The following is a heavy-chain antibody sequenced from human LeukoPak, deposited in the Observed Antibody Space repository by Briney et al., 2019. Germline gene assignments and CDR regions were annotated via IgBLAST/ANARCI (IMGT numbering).Heavy chain of an antibody. Sequence: GGSLRLSCAASGFTFSSYEMNWDRQAPGKGLEWVSSISSSSSYIYYADSVKGRFTISRDNAKNSLYLQMNSLRAEDTAVYYCARSGYSYGYSFDYWGQGTLVTVSS. J-gene: IGHJ4*02. D-gene: IGHD5-18*01. CDR3: ARSGYSYGYSFDY. CDR1: GFTFSSYE. V-gene: IGHV3-21*01. CDR2: ISSSSSYI.